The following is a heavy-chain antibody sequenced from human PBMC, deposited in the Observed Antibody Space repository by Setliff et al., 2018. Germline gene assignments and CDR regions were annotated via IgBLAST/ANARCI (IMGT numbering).Heavy chain of an antibody. D-gene: IGHD6-13*01. J-gene: IGHJ6*02. CDR1: GYTFTTYG. CDR2: ISAYNGNT. Sequence: GASVKVSCKASGYTFTTYGISWVRQAPGQGLEWMGWISAYNGNTNYAQKLQGRVTMTIDTSTSTAYMELRSLRSDDTAVYYCARSEGSSWLSSYYYYYGMDVWGQGTTVTVSS. CDR3: ARSEGSSWLSSYYYYYGMDV. V-gene: IGHV1-18*01.